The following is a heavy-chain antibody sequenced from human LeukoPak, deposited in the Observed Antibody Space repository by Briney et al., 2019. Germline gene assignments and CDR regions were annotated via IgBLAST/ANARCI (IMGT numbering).Heavy chain of an antibody. Sequence: ASVKVSCKASGYTFTGYYMHWVRQAPGQGLEWMGWMNPNSDNTGYAQKFQGRVTMTRNTSISTAYMELSSLRSEDTAVYYCARGRWLQPWGQGTMVTVSS. CDR3: ARGRWLQP. CDR2: MNPNSDNT. J-gene: IGHJ3*01. D-gene: IGHD5-24*01. CDR1: GYTFTGYY. V-gene: IGHV1-8*02.